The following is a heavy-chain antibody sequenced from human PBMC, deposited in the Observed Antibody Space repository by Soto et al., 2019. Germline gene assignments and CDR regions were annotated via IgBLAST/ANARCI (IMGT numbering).Heavy chain of an antibody. D-gene: IGHD5-12*01. Sequence: GSLRLSCAASGFPFRSYAMMWVRQAPGKGLEWVSSMTGSGDRTRYADSVSGRFSISRDNSKNTLFLQMNSLRVEDTAIYYCAKDVISVATIAFDYWGPGTLVTVSS. CDR3: AKDVISVATIAFDY. V-gene: IGHV3-23*01. CDR2: MTGSGDRT. CDR1: GFPFRSYA. J-gene: IGHJ4*02.